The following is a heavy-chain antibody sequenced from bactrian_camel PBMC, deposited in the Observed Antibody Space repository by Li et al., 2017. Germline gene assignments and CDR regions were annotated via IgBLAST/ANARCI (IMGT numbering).Heavy chain of an antibody. CDR1: RYTSSNYC. J-gene: IGHJ4*01. D-gene: IGHD2*01. CDR2: IDMAGDTT. Sequence: DVQLVESGGGSVQAGGSLRLSCAASRYTSSNYCMAWFRQTPGNEREGIATIDMAGDTTYSDSVKGRFTCSRDNARNTVYLQMNNLRPEDTAMYYCAADPLFTAYSYWGQGTQVTVS. V-gene: IGHV3S40*01. CDR3: AADPLFTAYSY.